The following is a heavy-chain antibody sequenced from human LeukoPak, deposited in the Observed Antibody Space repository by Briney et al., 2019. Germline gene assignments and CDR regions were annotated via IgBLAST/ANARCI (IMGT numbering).Heavy chain of an antibody. CDR1: GGTFSSYA. CDR3: ARTGRDGYHSDY. Sequence: ASVKVSCKASGGTFSSYAISWVRQAPGQGLEWMGGIIPIFGTANYAQKFQGRVTITADESTSTAYMELSSLRSEDTAVYYCARTGRDGYHSDYWGQGTLVTVSS. V-gene: IGHV1-69*13. CDR2: IIPIFGTA. J-gene: IGHJ4*02. D-gene: IGHD5-24*01.